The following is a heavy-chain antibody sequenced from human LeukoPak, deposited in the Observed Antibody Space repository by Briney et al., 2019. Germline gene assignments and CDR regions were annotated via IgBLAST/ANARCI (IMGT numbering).Heavy chain of an antibody. Sequence: SETLSLTSSVYNASISSYYWSWIRQSPGKGLEWIGYISNSGSTNYNPSLKSRVTISVDTSKNQFSLKLSAVTAADTAVYYCARHWRSCRGGDCYTFDCWGQGTLVTVSS. CDR2: ISNSGST. J-gene: IGHJ4*02. V-gene: IGHV4-59*08. CDR1: NASISSYY. D-gene: IGHD2-21*02. CDR3: ARHWRSCRGGDCYTFDC.